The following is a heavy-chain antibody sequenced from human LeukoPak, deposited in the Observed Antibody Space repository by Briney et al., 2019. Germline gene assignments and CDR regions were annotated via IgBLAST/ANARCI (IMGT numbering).Heavy chain of an antibody. J-gene: IGHJ5*01. CDR1: GGTFSSYA. Sequence: VASVKVSCKASGGTFSSYAISWVRQAPGQGLEWMGGIIPIFGTANYAQKFQGRVTITTDESTSTAYMELSSLRSEETAVYYCASAIVVVTAIPGWFGSWGQGTLVTVSS. D-gene: IGHD2-21*02. CDR2: IIPIFGTA. V-gene: IGHV1-69*05. CDR3: ASAIVVVTAIPGWFGS.